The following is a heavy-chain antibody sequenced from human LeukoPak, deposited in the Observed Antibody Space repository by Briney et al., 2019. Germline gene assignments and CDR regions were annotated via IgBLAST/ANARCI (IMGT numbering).Heavy chain of an antibody. V-gene: IGHV1-69*05. CDR1: GGTFSSYA. D-gene: IGHD3-22*01. Sequence: SVKVSCKASGGTFSSYAISWVRQAPGQGLKWMGGIIPIFGTANYAQKFQGRVTITTDESTSTAYMELSSLRSEDTAVYYCARDQGHYYDSSGYHTFDYWGQGTLVSVAS. J-gene: IGHJ4*02. CDR2: IIPIFGTA. CDR3: ARDQGHYYDSSGYHTFDY.